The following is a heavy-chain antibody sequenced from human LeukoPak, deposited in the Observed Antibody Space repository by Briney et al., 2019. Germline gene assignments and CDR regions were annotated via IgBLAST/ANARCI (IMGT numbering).Heavy chain of an antibody. V-gene: IGHV4-30-4*08. CDR3: AREIVGATGYYMDV. J-gene: IGHJ6*03. CDR2: IYYSGST. D-gene: IGHD1-26*01. Sequence: SETLSLTCTVSGGSISSGDYYWSWIRQPPGKGLEWIGYIYYSGSTYYNPSPKSRVTISVDTSKNQFSLKLSSVTAADTAVYYCAREIVGATGYYMDVWGKGTTVTVSS. CDR1: GGSISSGDYY.